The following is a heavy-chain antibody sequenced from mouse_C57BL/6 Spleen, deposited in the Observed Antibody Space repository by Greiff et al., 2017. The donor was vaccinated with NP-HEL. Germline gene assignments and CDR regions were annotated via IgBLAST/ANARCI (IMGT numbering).Heavy chain of an antibody. CDR3: ARGNWDLYLDY. D-gene: IGHD4-1*01. J-gene: IGHJ2*01. Sequence: QVQLQQSGPELVQPGASVKISCKASGYAFSSSWMNWVKPRPGQGLEWIGRIYPGDGDTNYNGKFTGKATLTADKSSSTAYMQRSSLTSEDSAVYFCARGNWDLYLDYWGQGTTLTVSS. V-gene: IGHV1-82*01. CDR1: GYAFSSSW. CDR2: IYPGDGDT.